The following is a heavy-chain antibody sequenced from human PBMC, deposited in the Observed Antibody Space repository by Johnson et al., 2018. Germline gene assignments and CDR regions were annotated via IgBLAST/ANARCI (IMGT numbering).Heavy chain of an antibody. CDR1: GGSLNNHY. CDR3: ARGATSASWYGDVWTNYYYHYMDV. D-gene: IGHD3-10*01. J-gene: IGHJ6*03. V-gene: IGHV4-59*11. CDR2: IFYSGST. Sequence: QVQLQESGPGLVKPSDTLSLTCTVSGGSLNNHYWSWIRQPPGKGPEWIGYIFYSGSTTYNPSLKSRVTISVDTSKKQLYLKLTSVTAADPAVYYCARGATSASWYGDVWTNYYYHYMDVWGKGTTVTVSS.